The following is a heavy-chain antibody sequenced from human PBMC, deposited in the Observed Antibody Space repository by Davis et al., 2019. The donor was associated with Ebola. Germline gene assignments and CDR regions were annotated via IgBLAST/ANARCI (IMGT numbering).Heavy chain of an antibody. V-gene: IGHV3-23*01. J-gene: IGHJ4*02. CDR3: ARGRWLRSPFFDY. CDR2: ISGSGGST. Sequence: GGSLRLSCAASGFTFSSYAMSWVRQAPGKGLEWVSAISGSGGSTYYADSVKGRFSISRDNSKNTLYLQMNSLRDEDTAVYYCARGRWLRSPFFDYWGQGTLVTVSS. CDR1: GFTFSSYA. D-gene: IGHD5-12*01.